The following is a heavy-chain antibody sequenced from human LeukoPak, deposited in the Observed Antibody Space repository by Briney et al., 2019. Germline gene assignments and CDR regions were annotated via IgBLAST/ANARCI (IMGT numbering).Heavy chain of an antibody. J-gene: IGHJ5*02. CDR3: ASMGSWFDP. CDR2: IYYSGST. Sequence: PSETLSLTGTVSGGSISSYYWSWIRQPPGKGLEWIGYIYYSGSTNYNPSLKSRVTISVDTSKNQFSLKLSSVTAADTAVYYCASMGSWFDPWGQGTLVTVSS. D-gene: IGHD3-10*01. CDR1: GGSISSYY. V-gene: IGHV4-59*01.